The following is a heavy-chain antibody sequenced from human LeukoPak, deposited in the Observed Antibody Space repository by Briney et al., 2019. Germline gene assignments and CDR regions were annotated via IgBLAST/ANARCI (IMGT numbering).Heavy chain of an antibody. CDR3: AGQKCSGGSCDREI. V-gene: IGHV1-18*01. CDR1: GYSFASYA. J-gene: IGHJ4*02. CDR2: ISADSGKT. Sequence: ASVKVSCEAPGYSFASYAISWVRQAPGQGLEWMGWISADSGKTDYAQKFQGRVTMTTDTSTSTAYMELMSLRSDDTAVYYCAGQKCSGGSCDREIWGQGTLVNVSS. D-gene: IGHD2-15*01.